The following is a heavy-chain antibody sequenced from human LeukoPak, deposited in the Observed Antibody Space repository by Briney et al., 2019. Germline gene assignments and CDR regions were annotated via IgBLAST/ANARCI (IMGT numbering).Heavy chain of an antibody. V-gene: IGHV4-39*01. Sequence: SETLSLTCTVSGGSISSSGYSWGWIRQPPGKGLEWIASIYYSGGSTYYNPSLKSRVTISVDTSKNQLSLKVSSVAAADTAVYYCARRQYSYGSFDYWGQGTLVTVSS. D-gene: IGHD5-18*01. CDR3: ARRQYSYGSFDY. CDR1: GGSISSSGYS. CDR2: IYYSGGST. J-gene: IGHJ4*02.